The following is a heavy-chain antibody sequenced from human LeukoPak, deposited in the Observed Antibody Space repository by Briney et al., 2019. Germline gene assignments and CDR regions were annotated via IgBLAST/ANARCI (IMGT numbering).Heavy chain of an antibody. CDR3: ARRYNYDFWGGYYTGEKGGYMDV. V-gene: IGHV3-74*01. CDR2: INSDGSST. J-gene: IGHJ6*03. CDR1: GFTFSSYW. Sequence: GGSLRLSCAASGFTFSSYWMHWVRQAPGKGLVWVSRINSDGSSTSYADSVKGRFTISRDNAKNTLYLQMNSLRAEDTAVYYCARRYNYDFWGGYYTGEKGGYMDVWGKGTTVTVSS. D-gene: IGHD3-3*01.